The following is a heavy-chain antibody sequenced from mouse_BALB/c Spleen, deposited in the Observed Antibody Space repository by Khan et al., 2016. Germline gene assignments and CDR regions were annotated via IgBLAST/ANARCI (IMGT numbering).Heavy chain of an antibody. D-gene: IGHD1-1*01. V-gene: IGHV3-6*02. J-gene: IGHJ2*01. CDR2: ISYDGSN. CDR3: AGASYDLDY. Sequence: EVKLLESGPGLVKPSQSLSLTCSVTGYSITSGYYWNWIRQFPGNKLEWMGYISYDGSNNYNPSLKNRIHITRDTSKNQFFLKLNSVTTEGTATYNCAGASYDLDYWGQGTTLTVSS. CDR1: GYSITSGYY.